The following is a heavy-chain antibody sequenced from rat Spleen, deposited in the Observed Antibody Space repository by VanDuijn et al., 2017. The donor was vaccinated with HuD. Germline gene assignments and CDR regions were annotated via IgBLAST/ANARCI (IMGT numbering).Heavy chain of an antibody. Sequence: EVQLVESGGGLVQPGRSMKLSCAVSGFTFSNYYMAWVRQAPTKGLEWVASINTGGVNTYYRGSVKGRFTISRDNAKSTLYLQMDSLRSEDTATYYCTTVVGDSYWYFDFWGPGTMVTVSS. CDR1: GFTFSNYY. CDR3: TTVVGDSYWYFDF. J-gene: IGHJ1*01. D-gene: IGHD1-1*01. V-gene: IGHV5-25*01. CDR2: INTGGVNT.